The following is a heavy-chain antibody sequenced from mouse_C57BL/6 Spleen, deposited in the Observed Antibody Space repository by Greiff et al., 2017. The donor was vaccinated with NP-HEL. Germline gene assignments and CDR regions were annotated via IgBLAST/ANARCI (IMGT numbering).Heavy chain of an antibody. V-gene: IGHV10-3*01. CDR1: GFTFNTYA. CDR2: IRSKSSNYAT. CDR3: VRERSYYGNYGYFDY. D-gene: IGHD2-1*01. J-gene: IGHJ2*01. Sequence: EVMLVESGGGLVQPKGSLKLSCAASGFTFNTYAMHWVRQAPGKGLEWVARIRSKSSNYATYYADSVKDRFTISRDDSQSMLYLQMNNLKTEDTAMYYCVRERSYYGNYGYFDYWGQGTTLTVSS.